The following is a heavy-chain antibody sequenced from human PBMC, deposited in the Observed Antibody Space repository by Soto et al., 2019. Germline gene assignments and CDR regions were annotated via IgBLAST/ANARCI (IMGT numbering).Heavy chain of an antibody. J-gene: IGHJ6*02. V-gene: IGHV1-18*04. CDR1: GYTFTSYG. CDR2: ISAYNGNT. CDR3: AREAAAGTGYYYGMDV. D-gene: IGHD6-13*01. Sequence: QVQLVQSGAEVKNSGASVKVSCKASGYTFTSYGISWVRQAPGQGLEWMGWISAYNGNTNYAQKLQGRVTMTTDTSTSTAYMELRSLRSDDTAVYYCAREAAAGTGYYYGMDVWGQGTTVTVSS.